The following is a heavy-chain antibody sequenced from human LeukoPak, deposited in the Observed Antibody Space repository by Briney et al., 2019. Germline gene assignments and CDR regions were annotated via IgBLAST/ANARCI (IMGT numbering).Heavy chain of an antibody. CDR1: GGSFSGYH. CDR3: ARGRCGDDCYPNWFDS. V-gene: IGHV4-34*01. Sequence: SETLSLTCAVYGGSFSGYHWSWLRQPPGKGLEWIGEINHSGTTNYNPSLKSRVTISVDTSKNQFSLKLTSVTAADTAVYYCARGRCGDDCYPNWFDSWGQGTLVTVSS. D-gene: IGHD2-21*02. CDR2: INHSGTT. J-gene: IGHJ5*01.